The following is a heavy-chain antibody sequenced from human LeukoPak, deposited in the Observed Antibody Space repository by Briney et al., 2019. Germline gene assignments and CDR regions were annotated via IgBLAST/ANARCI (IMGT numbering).Heavy chain of an antibody. V-gene: IGHV1-69*13. J-gene: IGHJ3*02. CDR3: ARATTYYYDRGGAFDI. CDR1: GGTFSSYA. CDR2: IIPIFGTA. Sequence: GASVKVSCKASGGTFSSYAISWVRQAPGQGLEWMGGIIPIFGTANYAQKFQGRVTITADESTSTAYMELSSLRSEDTAVYYCARATTYYYDRGGAFDIWGQGTMVTVSS. D-gene: IGHD3-22*01.